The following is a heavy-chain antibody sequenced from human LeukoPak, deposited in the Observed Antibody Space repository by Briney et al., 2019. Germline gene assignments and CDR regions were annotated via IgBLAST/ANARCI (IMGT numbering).Heavy chain of an antibody. CDR2: INHSGST. Sequence: PSETLSLTCTVSGGSISSYYWSWIRQPPGKGLEWIGEINHSGSTNYNPSLKSRVTISVDTSKNQFSLKLSSVTAADTAVYYCARGCEMPSTVVTYFDYWGQGTLVTVSS. D-gene: IGHD4-23*01. CDR1: GGSISSYY. V-gene: IGHV4-34*01. CDR3: ARGCEMPSTVVTYFDY. J-gene: IGHJ4*02.